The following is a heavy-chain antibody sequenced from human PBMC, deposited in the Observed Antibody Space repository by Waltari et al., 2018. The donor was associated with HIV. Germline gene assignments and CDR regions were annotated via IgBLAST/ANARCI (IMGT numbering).Heavy chain of an antibody. CDR2: ISSSSSYI. CDR1: GFTFSSYS. V-gene: IGHV3-21*01. J-gene: IGHJ6*02. D-gene: IGHD3-10*01. Sequence: EVQLVESGGGLVKPGGSLRLSCAASGFTFSSYSMNWVRQAPGKGLEWVSSISSSSSYIYYADSVKGRFTISRDNAKNSLYLQMNSLRAEDTAVYYCARDRVLWFGELPPDYYGMDVWGQGTTVTVSS. CDR3: ARDRVLWFGELPPDYYGMDV.